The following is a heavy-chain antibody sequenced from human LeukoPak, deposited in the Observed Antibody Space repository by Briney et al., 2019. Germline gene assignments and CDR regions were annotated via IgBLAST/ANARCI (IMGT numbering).Heavy chain of an antibody. CDR1: GGSFSGYY. J-gene: IGHJ6*02. CDR3: AREARQVYYYYGMDV. Sequence: SGTLSLTCAVYGGSFSGYYWSWIRQPPGKGLEWIGEINHSGSTNYNPSLKSRVTISLDTSKNQFSLKLSSVTAADTAVYYCAREARQVYYYYGMDVWAQGTTVTVSS. V-gene: IGHV4-34*01. CDR2: INHSGST.